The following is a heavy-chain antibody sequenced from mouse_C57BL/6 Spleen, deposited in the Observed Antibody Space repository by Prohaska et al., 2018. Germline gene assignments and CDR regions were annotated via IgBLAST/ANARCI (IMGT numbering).Heavy chain of an antibody. J-gene: IGHJ1*03. CDR3: ARNYDYWYFDV. CDR2: PNNGGT. Sequence: PNNGGTSYNQKFKGKATLTVDKSSSTPYMELRSLTSEDSAVYYCARNYDYWYFDVWGTGTTVTVSS. V-gene: IGHV1-26*01. D-gene: IGHD2-4*01.